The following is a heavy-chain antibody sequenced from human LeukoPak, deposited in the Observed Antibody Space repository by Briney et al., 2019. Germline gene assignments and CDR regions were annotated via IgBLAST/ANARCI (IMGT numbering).Heavy chain of an antibody. CDR3: ARDLSFDWFPYYFDY. CDR2: ISSSGSTT. CDR1: GFTFSDYY. J-gene: IGHJ4*02. V-gene: IGHV3-11*01. D-gene: IGHD3-9*01. Sequence: KSGGSLRLSCATSGFTFSDYYMNWIRQAPGKGLEWVSYISSSGSTTYYADSVKGRFTISRDNAKKSLYLQMDSLRAEDTAVYYCARDLSFDWFPYYFDYWGQGILVTVSS.